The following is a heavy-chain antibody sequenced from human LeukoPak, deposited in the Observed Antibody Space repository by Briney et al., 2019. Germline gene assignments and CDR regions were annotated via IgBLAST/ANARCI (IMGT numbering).Heavy chain of an antibody. D-gene: IGHD4-23*01. CDR3: AREGNLAY. Sequence: PGGSLRLSCEGFGFTFSNYWMNWVRQAPGKGLEWVANIKLDGSEQNYVDSVKGRFTISRDNGKNSLFLQMNNVRADDTAVYYCAREGNLAYWGQGTLVTVSS. CDR2: IKLDGSEQ. J-gene: IGHJ4*02. V-gene: IGHV3-7*01. CDR1: GFTFSNYW.